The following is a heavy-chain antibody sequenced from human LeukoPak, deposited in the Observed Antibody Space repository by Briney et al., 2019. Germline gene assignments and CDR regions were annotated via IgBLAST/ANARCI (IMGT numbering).Heavy chain of an antibody. CDR1: GYTFTSYY. V-gene: IGHV1-46*01. CDR3: ARPRSTGRNYHYYGMDV. J-gene: IGHJ6*02. Sequence: ASVKVSCKASGYTFTSYYMHWVRQAPGQGLEWMGIINPGVGITIFAQKFQGRVTMTRDTSTSTFYMEMSSLRSEDTAVYYCARPRSTGRNYHYYGMDVWGQGTTVIVSS. CDR2: INPGVGIT.